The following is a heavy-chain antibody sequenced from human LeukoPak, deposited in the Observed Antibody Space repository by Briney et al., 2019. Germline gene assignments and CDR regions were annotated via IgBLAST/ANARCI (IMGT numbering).Heavy chain of an antibody. V-gene: IGHV3-66*01. CDR3: ARVPGSGTGYYFDY. D-gene: IGHD3-10*01. Sequence: GGSLRLSCAASGFTFSNYVMHWVRQAPGKGLEWVSVIYSGGSTYYADSVKGRFTISRDNSKNTLYLQMNSLRAEDTAVYYCARVPGSGTGYYFDYWGQGTLVTVSS. J-gene: IGHJ4*02. CDR2: IYSGGST. CDR1: GFTFSNYV.